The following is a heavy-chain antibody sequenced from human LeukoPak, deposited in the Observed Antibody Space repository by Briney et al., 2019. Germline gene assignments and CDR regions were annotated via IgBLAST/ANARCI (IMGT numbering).Heavy chain of an antibody. CDR1: GGTFSSYA. D-gene: IGHD6-13*01. CDR3: AREIPANGRTFDY. V-gene: IGHV1-69*05. CDR2: IIPIFGTA. Sequence: SVKVSCKASGGTFSSYAISWVRQAPGQGLEWMGGIIPIFGTANYAQKFQGRVTMTRDTSTSTVYLEMSSLGYEDTAVYYCAREIPANGRTFDYWGQGTLVSVSS. J-gene: IGHJ4*02.